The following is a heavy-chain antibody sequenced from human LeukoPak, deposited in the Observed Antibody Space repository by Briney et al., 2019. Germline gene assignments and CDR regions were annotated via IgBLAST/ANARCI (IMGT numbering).Heavy chain of an antibody. J-gene: IGHJ5*02. CDR1: GFTFSSYW. V-gene: IGHV3-7*01. CDR2: IKQDGSEK. CDR3: ARVRGLLVPAALNWFDP. Sequence: QPGGSLRLSCAASGFTFSSYWMSWVRQAPGKGLEWVANIKQDGSEKYYVDSVKGRFTISRDNAKNSLYLQMNSLRAEDTAVYYCARVRGLLVPAALNWFDPWGQGTLVTVSS. D-gene: IGHD2-2*01.